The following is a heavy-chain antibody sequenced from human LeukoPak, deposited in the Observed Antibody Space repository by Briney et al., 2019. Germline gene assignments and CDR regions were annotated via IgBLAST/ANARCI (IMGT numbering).Heavy chain of an antibody. D-gene: IGHD6-19*01. CDR3: ATQWPDY. V-gene: IGHV3-30*03. J-gene: IGHJ4*02. Sequence: GGSLRLSCAASGVTFSSYGMRWVRQAPGKGLEWVAGISYDGSNKYYADSVKGRFTISRDNSKNTLYLQMNSLRAEDTAVYYCATQWPDYWGQGTLVTVSS. CDR2: ISYDGSNK. CDR1: GVTFSSYG.